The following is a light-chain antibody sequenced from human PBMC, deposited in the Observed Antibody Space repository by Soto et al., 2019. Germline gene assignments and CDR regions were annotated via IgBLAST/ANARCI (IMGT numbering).Light chain of an antibody. CDR2: FGS. CDR1: QSLMHSNGNIY. V-gene: IGKV2-28*01. J-gene: IGKJ4*02. Sequence: DIVMTQSPLSLPVTPGEPASISCRSSQSLMHSNGNIYLDWYLQKPGQSPQLLIYFGSIRASGVPARFSGSGSGTDFTLTISSLEPEDFAVYYCQQHIHSPPTFGLGTKVQIK. CDR3: QQHIHSPPT.